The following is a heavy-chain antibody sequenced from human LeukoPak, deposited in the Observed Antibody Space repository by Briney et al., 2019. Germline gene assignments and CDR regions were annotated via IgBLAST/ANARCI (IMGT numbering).Heavy chain of an antibody. CDR1: GGSISSSSFY. Sequence: SETLSLTCTVSGGSISSSSFYWDWIRQPPGKGREWIGTIFYSGSTYYNPSLKSRITISVDTSKNQFSLKLSSVTAADTAVYYCARHSRSGYSDYESAFDIWGQGTMVIVSS. V-gene: IGHV4-39*01. CDR2: IFYSGST. CDR3: ARHSRSGYSDYESAFDI. J-gene: IGHJ3*02. D-gene: IGHD5-12*01.